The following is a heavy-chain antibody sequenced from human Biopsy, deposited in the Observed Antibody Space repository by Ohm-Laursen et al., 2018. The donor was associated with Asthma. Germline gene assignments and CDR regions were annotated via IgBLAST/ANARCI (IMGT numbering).Heavy chain of an antibody. J-gene: IGHJ3*02. Sequence: SVKVSCKASGYTFTSYGISWVRQAPGQRLEWMGWINAGNGNTKYSQKFQGRVTITRDTSASTAYMDLSSLRSEDTAVYYCARTYYDFLTGQVNDVFAIWGQGTMVTVSS. CDR1: GYTFTSYG. D-gene: IGHD3-9*01. CDR3: ARTYYDFLTGQVNDVFAI. CDR2: INAGNGNT. V-gene: IGHV1-3*01.